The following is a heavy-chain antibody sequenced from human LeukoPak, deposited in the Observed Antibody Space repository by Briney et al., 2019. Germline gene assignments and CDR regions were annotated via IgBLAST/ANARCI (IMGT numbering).Heavy chain of an antibody. CDR3: AVIAVAGLITG. CDR1: GGSISSSSYY. Sequence: SETLPLTCTVSGGSISSSSYYWGWIRQPPGKGLEWIGSIYYSGSTYYNPSLKSRVTISVDTSKNQFSLKLSSVTAADTAVYYCAVIAVAGLITGWGQGTLVTVSS. V-gene: IGHV4-39*07. D-gene: IGHD6-19*01. J-gene: IGHJ4*02. CDR2: IYYSGST.